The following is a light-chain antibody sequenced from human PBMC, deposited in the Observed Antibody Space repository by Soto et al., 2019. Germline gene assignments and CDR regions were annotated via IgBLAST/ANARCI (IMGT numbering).Light chain of an antibody. V-gene: IGKV3-20*01. Sequence: EIVLTQSPGTLSLSPGERATLSCRASQSVSSSLAWYQQKPGQAPRLLIYDASKRATGIPARFSGSGSGTDFTLTISRLEPEDFAMFYCQQYGSSITFGQGTRLEIK. CDR1: QSVSSS. CDR2: DAS. CDR3: QQYGSSIT. J-gene: IGKJ5*01.